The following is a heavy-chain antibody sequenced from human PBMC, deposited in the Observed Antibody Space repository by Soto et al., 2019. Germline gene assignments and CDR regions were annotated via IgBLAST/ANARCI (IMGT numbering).Heavy chain of an antibody. D-gene: IGHD4-17*01. CDR1: GVSITSGAYY. J-gene: IGHJ3*01. CDR3: ARARLRAVYAFDF. V-gene: IGHV4-31*03. Sequence: KTSETLSLTCTLSGVSITSGAYYWTWVRQHPGKGLEWIGYIYYNGNTYFSPSLKSRLTISIDTSKNQFSLKLSSVTAADTAMYYCARARLRAVYAFDFWGQGTMVTVSS. CDR2: IYYNGNT.